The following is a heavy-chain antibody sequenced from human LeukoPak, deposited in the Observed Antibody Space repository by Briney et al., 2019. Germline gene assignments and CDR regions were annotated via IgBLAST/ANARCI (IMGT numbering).Heavy chain of an antibody. CDR1: GFTFSSYA. CDR2: ISYDGSNK. CDR3: ARDMGDYYDSSGHAY. D-gene: IGHD3-22*01. Sequence: PGGSLRLSCAASGFTFSSYAMHWVRQAPGKGLEWVAVISYDGSNKYYADSVKGRFTISRDNSKNTLYLQMNSLRAEDTAVYYCARDMGDYYDSSGHAYWGQGTLVTVSS. V-gene: IGHV3-30-3*01. J-gene: IGHJ4*02.